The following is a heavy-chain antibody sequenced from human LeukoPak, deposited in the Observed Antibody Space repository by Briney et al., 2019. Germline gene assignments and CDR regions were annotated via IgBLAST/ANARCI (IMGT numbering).Heavy chain of an antibody. CDR3: AKDSGPHSAFDI. J-gene: IGHJ3*02. V-gene: IGHV3-23*01. CDR1: GFTFSSYA. Sequence: GGSLRLSCAASGFTFSSYAMNWVRQAPGKGLEWVSAISGSGGSTYYADSVKGRFTISRDNSKNTLYLQMNSLRAEDTAVYYCAKDSGPHSAFDIWGQGTMVTVSS. CDR2: ISGSGGST.